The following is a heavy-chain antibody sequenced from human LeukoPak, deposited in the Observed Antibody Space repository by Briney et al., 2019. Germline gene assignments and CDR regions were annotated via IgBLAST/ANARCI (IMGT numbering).Heavy chain of an antibody. Sequence: SETLSLTCTVSGGSISSYYWSWIRQPPGKGLEWIGYIYTSGSTNYNPSLKSRVTISVDTSKNQFSLKLSSVTAADTAVYYCARRWGTAMVRSFWFDPWGQGTLVIVSS. V-gene: IGHV4-4*09. D-gene: IGHD5-18*01. CDR1: GGSISSYY. CDR3: ARRWGTAMVRSFWFDP. CDR2: IYTSGST. J-gene: IGHJ5*02.